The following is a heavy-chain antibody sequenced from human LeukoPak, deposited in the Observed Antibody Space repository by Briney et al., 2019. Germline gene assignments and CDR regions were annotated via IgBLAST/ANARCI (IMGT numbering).Heavy chain of an antibody. CDR1: GGSFSGYY. J-gene: IGHJ4*02. V-gene: IGHV4-34*01. CDR2: INHSGST. Sequence: SETLSLTCAVYGGSFSGYYWSWIRQPPGKGLEWIGEINHSGSTNYNPSLKSRVTISVDTSKNQFSLKLSSVTAADTAVYYCARGEAAIADHWGQGTLVTVSS. CDR3: ARGEAAIADH. D-gene: IGHD6-13*01.